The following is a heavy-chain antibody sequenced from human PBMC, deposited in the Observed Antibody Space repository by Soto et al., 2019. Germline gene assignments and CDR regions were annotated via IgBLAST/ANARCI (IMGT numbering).Heavy chain of an antibody. CDR3: ARGDTIFGVYYYDYMDV. V-gene: IGHV4-59*01. D-gene: IGHD3-3*01. J-gene: IGHJ6*03. CDR2: IYYSGST. Sequence: ASETLSLTCTVSSGSMSSYYWNWIRQPPGKGLEWIGYIYYSGSTNYNPSLKSRVTISVDTSKNQFSLKLSSVTAADTAVYYCARGDTIFGVYYYDYMDVWGKGTTVTVSS. CDR1: SGSMSSYY.